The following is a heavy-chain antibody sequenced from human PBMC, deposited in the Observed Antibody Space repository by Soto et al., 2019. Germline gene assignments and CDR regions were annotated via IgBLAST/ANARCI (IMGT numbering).Heavy chain of an antibody. D-gene: IGHD3-16*01. J-gene: IGHJ4*02. V-gene: IGHV3-15*01. CDR1: GFTFSVAW. Sequence: TGGSLRLSCTASGFTFSVAWMTWVRQAPGKGLEWLGRVKSRTSGGTVDYAAPVKGRFTISRDDSKNTVILQMSSLKMEDTAVYYCVADVAEVGKGEFDYWGQGALVTVSS. CDR3: VADVAEVGKGEFDY. CDR2: VKSRTSGGTV.